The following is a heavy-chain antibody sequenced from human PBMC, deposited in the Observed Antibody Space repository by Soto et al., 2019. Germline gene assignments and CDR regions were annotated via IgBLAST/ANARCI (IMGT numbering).Heavy chain of an antibody. V-gene: IGHV4-34*01. CDR1: GGPFSGFY. CDR3: VRGCYYGAVSYYVVYYYYGMDV. J-gene: IGHJ6*02. D-gene: IGHD3-10*01. Sequence: SRTLSPTCTVYGGPFSGFYWSWIRQPPGKGLEWFGEFNHSGSTNYTPSLTSRVTISVDTSKNQFSMKLSSVTAPDTAVYYCVRGCYYGAVSYYVVYYYYGMDVWGQGTTATVSS. CDR2: FNHSGST.